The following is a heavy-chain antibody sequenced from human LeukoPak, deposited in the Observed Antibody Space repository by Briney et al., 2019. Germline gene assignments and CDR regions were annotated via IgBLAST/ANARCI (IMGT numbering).Heavy chain of an antibody. CDR1: GGSISSGDYY. D-gene: IGHD6-13*01. V-gene: IGHV4-30-4*01. Sequence: SETLSLTCTVSGGSISSGDYYWSWIRQPPGKGLEWIGYIYYSGSTYYNPSLKSRVTISVDTSKNQFSLKLSSVTAADTAVYYCARGPAGVAAAAYYYYMDVWGKGTTVTVSS. J-gene: IGHJ6*03. CDR3: ARGPAGVAAAAYYYYMDV. CDR2: IYYSGST.